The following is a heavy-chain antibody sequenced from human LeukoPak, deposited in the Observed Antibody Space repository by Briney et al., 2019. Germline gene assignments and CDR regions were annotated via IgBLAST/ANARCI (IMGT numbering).Heavy chain of an antibody. V-gene: IGHV4-61*02. CDR3: ARGPYSYDSSGCFDY. J-gene: IGHJ4*02. CDR1: GGSISTGSYC. D-gene: IGHD3-22*01. CDR2: IYTSGST. Sequence: SETLSLTCTVSGGSISTGSYCWSWIRQPAGKGLEWIGRIYTSGSTNYNPSLKSRVTISVDTSKNQFSLRLNSVTATDTAMYYCARGPYSYDSSGCFDYWGQGALVTVSS.